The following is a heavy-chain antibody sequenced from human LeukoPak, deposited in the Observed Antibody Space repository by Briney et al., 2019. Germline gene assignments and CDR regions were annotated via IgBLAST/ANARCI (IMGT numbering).Heavy chain of an antibody. CDR1: GASISNYY. J-gene: IGHJ4*02. V-gene: IGHV4-59*08. CDR2: IYYSGST. Sequence: SETLSLTCTVSGASISNYYWSWIRQPPGKGLEWIGYIYYSGSTNFNPSLKSRVTISVDTSKNQFSLRLSSVTAADTAVYYSARLASGSYGPLTPFDYWGQGTLVTVSS. CDR3: ARLASGSYGPLTPFDY. D-gene: IGHD1-26*01.